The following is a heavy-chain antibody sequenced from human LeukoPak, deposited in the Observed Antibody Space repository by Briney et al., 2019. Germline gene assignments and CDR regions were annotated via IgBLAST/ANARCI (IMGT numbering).Heavy chain of an antibody. V-gene: IGHV3-21*01. D-gene: IGHD3-22*01. CDR1: GFTFSSYS. J-gene: IGHJ3*02. CDR3: ARGVTMIVVVIGSASGSHPDAFDI. Sequence: PGGSLRLSCAASGFTFSSYSMNWVRQAPGKGLEWVSSISSSSSYIYYADSVKGRFTISRDNAKNSLYLQMNSLRAEDTAVYYCARGVTMIVVVIGSASGSHPDAFDIWGQGTMVTVSS. CDR2: ISSSSSYI.